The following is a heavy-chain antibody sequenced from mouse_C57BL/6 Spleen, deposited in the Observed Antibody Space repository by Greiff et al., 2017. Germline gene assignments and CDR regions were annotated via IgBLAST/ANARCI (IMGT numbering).Heavy chain of an antibody. J-gene: IGHJ2*01. Sequence: VQLQQSGPELVKPGASVKISCKASGYKFTDYYMNWVKQSHGQSLEWIGNINPNNGGTSYNQKFKGKATLTVDKSSSTAYMELRSLTSEDSAVYYCARMRWGYPCDYWGQGTTLTVSS. CDR2: INPNNGGT. CDR1: GYKFTDYY. D-gene: IGHD2-2*01. V-gene: IGHV1-26*01. CDR3: ARMRWGYPCDY.